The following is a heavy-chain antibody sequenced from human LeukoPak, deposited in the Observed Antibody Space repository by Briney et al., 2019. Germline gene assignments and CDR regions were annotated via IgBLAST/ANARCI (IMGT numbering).Heavy chain of an antibody. CDR3: ARSQVVPAARPLDP. CDR1: GGSISSGSYY. V-gene: IGHV4-61*02. Sequence: SQTLSLTCTVSGGSISSGSYYWSWIRQPAGKGLEWIGRIYTSGSTNYNPSLKSRVTISVDTSKYQFSLKLSSVTAADTAVYYCARSQVVPAARPLDPWGQGTLVTVSS. CDR2: IYTSGST. D-gene: IGHD2-2*01. J-gene: IGHJ5*02.